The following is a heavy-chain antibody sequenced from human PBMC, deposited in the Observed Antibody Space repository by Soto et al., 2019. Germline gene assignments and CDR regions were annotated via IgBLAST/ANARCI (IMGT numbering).Heavy chain of an antibody. CDR1: GGTFSSYS. J-gene: IGHJ4*02. CDR2: IIPIFGTA. V-gene: IGHV1-69*01. D-gene: IGHD1-26*01. CDR3: ARDGGRHSGGIDY. Sequence: QVQLVQSGAEVKKPGSSVKVSCKASGGTFSSYSINWVRQAPGQGLEWMGEIIPIFGTANYAQKFQGRVTITAAESTSTAYMDLSSLRSEDTAGYYCARDGGRHSGGIDYWGQGTLVTVYS.